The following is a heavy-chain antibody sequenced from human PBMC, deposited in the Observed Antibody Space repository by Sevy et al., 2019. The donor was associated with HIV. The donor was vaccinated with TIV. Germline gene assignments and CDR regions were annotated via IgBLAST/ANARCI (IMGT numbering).Heavy chain of an antibody. Sequence: SETLSLTCSVSGGSISSYSWSWIRQPPGKALEWIGYIFYTGSTNYNPSLKSRVTIALDTSKNQFSLRLSSVTAADTAVYYCARVTDRITVAGSYFDYWGQGTLVTVSS. V-gene: IGHV4-59*01. D-gene: IGHD6-19*01. J-gene: IGHJ4*02. CDR3: ARVTDRITVAGSYFDY. CDR2: IFYTGST. CDR1: GGSISSYS.